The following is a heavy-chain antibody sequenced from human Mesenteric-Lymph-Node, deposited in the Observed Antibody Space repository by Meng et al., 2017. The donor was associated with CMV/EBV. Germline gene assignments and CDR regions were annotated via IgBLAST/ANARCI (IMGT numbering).Heavy chain of an antibody. J-gene: IGHJ4*02. V-gene: IGHV3-9*03. CDR2: ISWNSGSI. D-gene: IGHD1-26*01. Sequence: SLKISCAASGFTFDDYAMHWVRQAPGKGLEWVSGISWNSGSIDYADSVKGRFTISRDNAKNSLYLQMNSLRAEDMALYYCAKAGPSGSDFDYWGQVTLVTVSS. CDR1: GFTFDDYA. CDR3: AKAGPSGSDFDY.